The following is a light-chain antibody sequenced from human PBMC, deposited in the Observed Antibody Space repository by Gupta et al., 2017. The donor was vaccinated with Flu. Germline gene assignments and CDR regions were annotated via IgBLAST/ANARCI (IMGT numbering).Light chain of an antibody. V-gene: IGLV5-45*01. CDR2: YKSDSDK. CDR1: SGINVGASK. Sequence: QAVLTQPASLSASPVASASLTCTLRSGINVGASKIYWYQQKPGSPPQYLLTYKSDSDKQQGSGVPSRFSGSKDASANAGILLISGLQSEDEADYYCVIWHSSAWVFGGGTKLTVL. CDR3: VIWHSSAWV. J-gene: IGLJ2*01.